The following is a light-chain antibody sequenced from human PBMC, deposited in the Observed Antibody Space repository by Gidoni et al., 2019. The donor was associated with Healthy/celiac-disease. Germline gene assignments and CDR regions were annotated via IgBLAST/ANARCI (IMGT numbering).Light chain of an antibody. V-gene: IGKV1-33*01. CDR3: QQSPENT. CDR1: QDISNY. J-gene: IGKJ2*01. CDR2: DAS. Sequence: DIQMTQSPSSLSASVGDRVTITCQASQDISNYLNWYQQKPGKAPKLLIYDASNLETGVPSRFSGSGSGTDFTFTISSLQPEDIATYDCQQSPENTFGQGTKLEIK.